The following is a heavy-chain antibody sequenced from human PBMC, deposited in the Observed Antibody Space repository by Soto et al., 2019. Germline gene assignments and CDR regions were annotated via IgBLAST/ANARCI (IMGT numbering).Heavy chain of an antibody. CDR2: IYYTGTS. Sequence: SETLSLTCKVSGASVSSGSYYWSWIRQPPGKGLEWIGYIYYTGTSDYNPSLKSRVTISIDTSKNQIPLNLNSVTAADTAVYYCARALSTNEGWFDPWGQGRLVTVS. CDR1: GASVSSGSYY. J-gene: IGHJ5*02. D-gene: IGHD2-8*01. V-gene: IGHV4-61*01. CDR3: ARALSTNEGWFDP.